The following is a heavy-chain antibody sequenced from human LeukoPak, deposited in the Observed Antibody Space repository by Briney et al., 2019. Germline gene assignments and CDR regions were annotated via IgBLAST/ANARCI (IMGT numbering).Heavy chain of an antibody. CDR3: ARGPHPYSSGWYHFDY. CDR2: ISSSGSTI. D-gene: IGHD6-19*01. J-gene: IGHJ4*02. Sequence: PGGSLRLSCAASGFTFSSYEMNWVRQAPGKGLEWVSYISSSGSTIYYADSVKGRFTISRDNARHSLYLQMNSLRGEDTAVYYCARGPHPYSSGWYHFDYWGQGTVVTVSS. V-gene: IGHV3-48*03. CDR1: GFTFSSYE.